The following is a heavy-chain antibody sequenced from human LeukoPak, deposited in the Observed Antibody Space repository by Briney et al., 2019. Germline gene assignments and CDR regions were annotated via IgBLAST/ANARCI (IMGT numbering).Heavy chain of an antibody. V-gene: IGHV4-39*01. Sequence: SETLSLTCTVSGGSISSSSYYWGWIRQPPGQGLEWIGSIYYSGSTYYNPSLKSRVTISVDTSKNQFSLKLSSVTAADTAVYYCAGLMRRIAVGGSGRGNGFDIWGQGTMVTVSS. CDR1: GGSISSSSYY. D-gene: IGHD6-19*01. CDR3: AGLMRRIAVGGSGRGNGFDI. J-gene: IGHJ3*02. CDR2: IYYSGST.